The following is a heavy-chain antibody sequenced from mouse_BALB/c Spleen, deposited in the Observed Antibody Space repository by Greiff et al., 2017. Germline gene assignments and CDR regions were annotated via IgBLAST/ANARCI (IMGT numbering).Heavy chain of an antibody. D-gene: IGHD1-1*01. J-gene: IGHJ3*01. Sequence: VKLVESGPGLVAPSQSLSITCTVSGFSLTSYGVHWVRQSPGKGLEWLGVIWSGGSTDYNAAFISRLSISKDNSKSQVFFKMNSLQANDTAIYYCARRGLLRGPFAYWGQGTLVTVSA. CDR3: ARRGLLRGPFAY. CDR2: IWSGGST. CDR1: GFSLTSYG. V-gene: IGHV2-2*02.